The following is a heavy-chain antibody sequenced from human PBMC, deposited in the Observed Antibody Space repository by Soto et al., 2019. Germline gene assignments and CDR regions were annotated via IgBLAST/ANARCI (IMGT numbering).Heavy chain of an antibody. CDR1: GFTFSSYG. V-gene: IGHV3-30*18. Sequence: QVQLVESGGGVVQPGKSLRLSCAGSGFTFSSYGMYWVRQAPGKGLEWVAVISYDGSNKYYADSVKGRFTISRDNSKNTLYLQMSSLRADDTAVYYCAKARMGAGVRGYFDYWGQGTLVTVSS. D-gene: IGHD3-10*01. J-gene: IGHJ4*02. CDR2: ISYDGSNK. CDR3: AKARMGAGVRGYFDY.